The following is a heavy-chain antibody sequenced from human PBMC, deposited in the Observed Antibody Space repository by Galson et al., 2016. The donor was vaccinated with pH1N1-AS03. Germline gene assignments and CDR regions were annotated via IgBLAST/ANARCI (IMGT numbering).Heavy chain of an antibody. CDR1: GFTFSKTG. J-gene: IGHJ4*02. CDR2: IDEGGSHP. Sequence: SLRLSCAASGFTFSKTGMDWVRQAPGKGPEWVSSIDEGGSHPYSADSLQGRFTLSRDNTKNSLFLHMNSLRAEDTAVYYCVTDGTFGSTIEHWGQGTLVNVSS. CDR3: VTDGTFGSTIEH. D-gene: IGHD2-15*01. V-gene: IGHV3-21*01.